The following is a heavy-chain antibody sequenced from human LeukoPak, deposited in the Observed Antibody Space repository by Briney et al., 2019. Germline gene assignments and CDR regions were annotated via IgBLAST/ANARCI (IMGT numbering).Heavy chain of an antibody. Sequence: PPETLSLTCTVSGGSINSFYWTWIRQPAGKGLEWIGRIYSSGSTNFNPSLKSRVTMSVDTSKNQFSLRLSSVTAADTAAYFCARENWRSKSIDFDSWGQGTLVTVSS. D-gene: IGHD6-6*01. CDR1: GGSINSFY. CDR2: IYSSGST. CDR3: ARENWRSKSIDFDS. V-gene: IGHV4-4*07. J-gene: IGHJ4*02.